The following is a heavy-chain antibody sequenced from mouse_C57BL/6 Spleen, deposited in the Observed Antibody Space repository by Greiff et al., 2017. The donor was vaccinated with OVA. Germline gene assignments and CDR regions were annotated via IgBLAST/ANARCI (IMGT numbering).Heavy chain of an antibody. Sequence: QVQLQQSGPELVKPGASVKISCKASGYAFSSSWMNWVKQRPGQGLEWIGRIYPGDGDTNYNGKFKGKATLTADKSSSTAYMQLSSLTSEDSAVYFCASPKAMDYWGQGTSVTVSS. CDR3: ASPKAMDY. CDR1: GYAFSSSW. V-gene: IGHV1-82*01. J-gene: IGHJ4*01. CDR2: IYPGDGDT.